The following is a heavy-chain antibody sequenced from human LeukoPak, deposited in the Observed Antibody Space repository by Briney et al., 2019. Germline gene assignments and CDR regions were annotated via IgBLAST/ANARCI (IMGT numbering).Heavy chain of an antibody. CDR2: INPNSGGT. D-gene: IGHD6-6*01. V-gene: IGHV1-2*02. CDR1: GYTFTGYY. CDR3: ARDAHSSSPLDY. J-gene: IGHJ4*02. Sequence: ASVKVSYKASGYTFTGYYMHWVRQAPGQGLEWMGWINPNSGGTNYAQKFQGRVTMTRDTSISTAYMELSRLRSDDTAVYYCARDAHSSSPLDYWGQGTLVTVSS.